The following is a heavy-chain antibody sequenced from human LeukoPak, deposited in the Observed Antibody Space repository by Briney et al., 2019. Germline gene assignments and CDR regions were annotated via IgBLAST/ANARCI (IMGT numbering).Heavy chain of an antibody. Sequence: GGSLGLSCAASGFTFDDYGMSWVRQAPGKGLEWVSGINWNGGSTGYADSVKGRFTISRDNAKNSLYLQMNSLRAEDTAVYYCARVLGCTNGVCPYYYYYYMDVWGKGTTVTVSS. V-gene: IGHV3-20*04. CDR1: GFTFDDYG. D-gene: IGHD2-8*01. CDR3: ARVLGCTNGVCPYYYYYYMDV. J-gene: IGHJ6*03. CDR2: INWNGGST.